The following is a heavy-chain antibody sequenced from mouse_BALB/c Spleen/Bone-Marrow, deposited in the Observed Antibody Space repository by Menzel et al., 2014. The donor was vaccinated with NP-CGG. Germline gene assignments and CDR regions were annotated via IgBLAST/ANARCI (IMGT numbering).Heavy chain of an antibody. CDR3: ARRGISTSEGVGAMDY. CDR1: GFTFSSYY. D-gene: IGHD1-1*01. CDR2: IISNGGGT. Sequence: EVMLVESGGGLVKLGGSLKLSCAASGFTFSSYYMSWVRQTPEKRLELVAAIISNGGGTYYPGTMKGRFIISRDNAKNTLYLQMSSLKSEDTALYYCARRGISTSEGVGAMDYWGQGTSVTVSS. V-gene: IGHV5-6-2*01. J-gene: IGHJ4*01.